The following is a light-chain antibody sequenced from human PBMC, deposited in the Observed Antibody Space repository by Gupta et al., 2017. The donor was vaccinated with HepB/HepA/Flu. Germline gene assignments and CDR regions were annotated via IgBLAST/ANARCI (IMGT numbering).Light chain of an antibody. V-gene: IGKV1-33*01. Sequence: DIQMTQFPSSLSASVGDRVTITCQASQDINYYLIWYQHKPGKAPKLLIYDATNLETRVASRFTGSGSGTDFTLTISSRQPEDIATYYCQQDENLPYTFGQGTKVEMK. CDR3: QQDENLPYT. J-gene: IGKJ2*01. CDR2: DAT. CDR1: QDINYY.